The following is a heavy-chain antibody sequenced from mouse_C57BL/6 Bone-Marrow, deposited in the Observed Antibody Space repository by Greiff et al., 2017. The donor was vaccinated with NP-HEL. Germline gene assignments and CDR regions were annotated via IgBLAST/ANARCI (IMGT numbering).Heavy chain of an antibody. CDR1: GYTFTDYY. CDR3: ARSGDYSWYFDY. D-gene: IGHD1-1*01. V-gene: IGHV1-76*01. CDR2: IYPGSGNT. J-gene: IGHJ2*01. Sequence: VQLQQSGAELVRPGASVKLSCKASGYTFTDYYINWVKQRPGQGLEWIARIYPGSGNTYYNEKFKGKATLTAEKSSSTAYMQLSSLTSEDSAVYFCARSGDYSWYFDYWGQGTTLTVSS.